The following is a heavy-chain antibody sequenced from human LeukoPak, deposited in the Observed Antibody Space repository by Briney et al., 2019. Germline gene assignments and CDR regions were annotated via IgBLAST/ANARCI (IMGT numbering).Heavy chain of an antibody. Sequence: GASVKVSCKASGYTFAAHHIHWVRQAPGQGLEWMGWILPDGRDTKYSQKFQDRMTLTTDTSTNTACMELSRLKPDDTAVYYCSGRYGPGPVWGQGTLISASP. CDR3: SGRYGPGPV. V-gene: IGHV1-2*02. J-gene: IGHJ4*02. CDR1: GYTFAAHH. CDR2: ILPDGRDT. D-gene: IGHD3-10*01.